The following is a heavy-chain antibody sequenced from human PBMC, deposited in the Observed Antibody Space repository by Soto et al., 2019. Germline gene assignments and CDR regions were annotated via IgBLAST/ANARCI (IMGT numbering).Heavy chain of an antibody. V-gene: IGHV1-3*01. CDR1: GYTFTSYA. J-gene: IGHJ4*02. CDR2: INAGNGNT. Sequence: QVQLVQSGAEVKKPEASVKVSCKASGYTFTSYAMHWVRQAPGQRLEWMGWINAGNGNTKYSQKFQGRVTITRDTSASTAYMELSSLRSEDTAVYYCARGGAAAGNFDYWGQGTLVTVSS. CDR3: ARGGAAAGNFDY. D-gene: IGHD6-13*01.